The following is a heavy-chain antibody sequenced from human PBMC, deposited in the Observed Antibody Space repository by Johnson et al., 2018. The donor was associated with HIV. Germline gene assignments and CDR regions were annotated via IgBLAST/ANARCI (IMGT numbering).Heavy chain of an antibody. CDR2: LYSGGDT. D-gene: IGHD6-6*01. Sequence: EVQLVESGGGVVQPGGSLRVSCAASGFTVSSNYMSWVRQAPGNGLEWVSVLYSGGDTYYADSVKGRFTISRDNSKNTLYLQMNSLRAEDTAVYYCARGSSSSRFSPLGAFDIWGQGTMVTVSS. CDR3: ARGSSSSRFSPLGAFDI. V-gene: IGHV3-66*02. CDR1: GFTVSSNY. J-gene: IGHJ3*02.